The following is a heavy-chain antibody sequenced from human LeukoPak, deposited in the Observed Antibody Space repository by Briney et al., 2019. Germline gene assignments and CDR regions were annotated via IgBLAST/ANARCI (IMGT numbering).Heavy chain of an antibody. CDR2: IKQDGSEK. D-gene: IGHD3-10*01. CDR1: GFTFSSYW. CDR3: ARDAITMVRGVIIGLCDYYYYGMGV. Sequence: GGSLRLSCAASGFTFSSYWMGWVRQAPGKGLEWVANIKQDGSEKYYVDSVKDRFTIYRDNAKNSLYLQMNSLRAEDTAVYYCARDAITMVRGVIIGLCDYYYYGMGVWGQGTTVTVSS. V-gene: IGHV3-7*01. J-gene: IGHJ6*02.